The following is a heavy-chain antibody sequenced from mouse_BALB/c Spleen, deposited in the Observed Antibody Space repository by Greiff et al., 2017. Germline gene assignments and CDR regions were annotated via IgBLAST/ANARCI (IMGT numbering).Heavy chain of an antibody. V-gene: IGHV3-6*02. CDR3: ATSGTLYAMDY. D-gene: IGHD4-1*01. CDR2: ISYDGSN. J-gene: IGHJ4*01. Sequence: EVQLQQSGPGLVKPSQSLSLTCSVTGYSITSGYYWNWIRQFPGNKLEWMGYISYDGSNNYNPSLKNRISITRDTSKNQFFLKLNSVTTEDTATYYCATSGTLYAMDYWGQGTSVTVSS. CDR1: GYSITSGYY.